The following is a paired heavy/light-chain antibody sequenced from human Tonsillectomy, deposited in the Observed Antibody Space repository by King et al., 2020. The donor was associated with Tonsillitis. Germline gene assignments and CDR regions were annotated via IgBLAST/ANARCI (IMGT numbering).Heavy chain of an antibody. CDR3: ARAKGYCSSDTCLNRRFDY. CDR1: GDSITSGGYY. CDR2: IFYSGSTYYSGSST. D-gene: IGHD2-2*01. Sequence: QVQLQESGPGLVKPSQTLSLTCTVSGDSITSGGYYWTWIRQHPGRGLEWIGYIFYSGSTYYSGSSTYYNPSLKSRVTISGDSSKDQFSLNLTSVTAADTAVYFCARAKGYCSSDTCLNRRFDYWGQGTLVTVSS. V-gene: IGHV4-31*09. J-gene: IGHJ4*02.
Light chain of an antibody. Sequence: QSLLTQPPSVSGAPGQRVTISCTGISSTIGAGYDVQWYQKVTGTAPKLLIYGNNNRPSGVPDRFSGSKSGTSASLAITGLQAEDEADYYCQSHDSSLSGVIFGGGTKLTVL. CDR3: QSHDSSLSGVI. J-gene: IGLJ2*01. V-gene: IGLV1-40*01. CDR1: SSTIGAGYD. CDR2: GNN.